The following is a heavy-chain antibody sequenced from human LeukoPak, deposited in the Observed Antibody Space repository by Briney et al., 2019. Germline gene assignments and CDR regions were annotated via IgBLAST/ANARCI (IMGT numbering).Heavy chain of an antibody. Sequence: GASVKVSCKASGYTFTSYYTHWVRQAPGQGLEWMGIINPSGGSTSYAQKFRGRVTMTRDTSTSTVYMELSSLRSEDAAVYYCAREVLGGSDYWGQGTLVTVSS. V-gene: IGHV1-46*01. J-gene: IGHJ4*02. D-gene: IGHD3-10*01. CDR3: AREVLGGSDY. CDR2: INPSGGST. CDR1: GYTFTSYY.